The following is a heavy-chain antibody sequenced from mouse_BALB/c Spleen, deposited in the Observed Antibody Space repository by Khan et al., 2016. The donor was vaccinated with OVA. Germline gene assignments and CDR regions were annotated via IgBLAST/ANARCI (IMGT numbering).Heavy chain of an antibody. CDR3: ARQPYYHYYVMDY. J-gene: IGHJ4*01. V-gene: IGHV2-6-1*01. CDR1: GFSLTNYG. CDR2: IWSDGST. D-gene: IGHD2-10*01. Sequence: QVQLKESGPGLAAPSQSLSITCTISGFSLTNYGVHWVRLPPGKGLEWLVVIWSDGSTTYNSALKSRLSISKDNYKSQVFLKMNSLQTDDTAMYYCARQPYYHYYVMDYWGQGTSVTVSS.